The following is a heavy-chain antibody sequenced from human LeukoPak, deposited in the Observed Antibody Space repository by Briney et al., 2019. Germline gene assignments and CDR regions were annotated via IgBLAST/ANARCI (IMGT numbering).Heavy chain of an antibody. CDR3: AKRGEEGYCSSTSCKTYYYYYMDV. Sequence: GSLRLSCAASGFTFSSYGMHWVRQAPGKGLDWVAFIHHDGSNKYYADSVKGRFTISRDNSKNTLYLQMNSLRAEDTAVYYCAKRGEEGYCSSTSCKTYYYYYMDVWGKGTTVTISS. CDR2: IHHDGSNK. V-gene: IGHV3-30*02. CDR1: GFTFSSYG. J-gene: IGHJ6*03. D-gene: IGHD2-2*01.